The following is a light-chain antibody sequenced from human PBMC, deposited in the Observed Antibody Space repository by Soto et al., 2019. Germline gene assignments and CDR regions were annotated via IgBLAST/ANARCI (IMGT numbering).Light chain of an antibody. Sequence: QSVLTQPPSVSAAPGQKVTISCSGGSSNVVNNFVSWYQQLPGTAPKLLIYENYKRPSGIPDRFSGSKSGTSATLGITGVQPGDEADYNCATWDSSLTNYVFGPGTKSPS. J-gene: IGLJ1*01. V-gene: IGLV1-51*02. CDR1: SSNVVNNF. CDR3: ATWDSSLTNYV. CDR2: ENY.